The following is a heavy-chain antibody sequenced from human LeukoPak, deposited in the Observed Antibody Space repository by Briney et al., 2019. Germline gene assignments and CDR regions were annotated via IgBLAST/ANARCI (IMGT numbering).Heavy chain of an antibody. CDR1: GFTFSSYW. CDR3: ARVDSSGWYYYYGMDV. CDR2: INSDGSST. Sequence: GGSLRPSCAASGFTFSSYWMHWVRQAPGKGLVWVSRINSDGSSTSYADSVKGRFTISRHNAKNTLYLQMNSLRAEDTAVYYCARVDSSGWYYYYGMDVWGKGTTVTVSS. V-gene: IGHV3-74*01. D-gene: IGHD6-19*01. J-gene: IGHJ6*04.